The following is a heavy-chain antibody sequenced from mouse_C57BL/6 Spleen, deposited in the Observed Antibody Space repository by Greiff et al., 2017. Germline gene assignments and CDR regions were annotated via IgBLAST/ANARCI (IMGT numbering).Heavy chain of an antibody. CDR2: INPGSGGT. CDR3: ARGAFTTGAY. V-gene: IGHV1-54*01. D-gene: IGHD1-1*01. J-gene: IGHJ3*01. CDR1: GYAFTNYL. Sequence: QVQLQQSGAELVRPGTSVKVSCKASGYAFTNYLIEWVKQRPGQGLEWIGVINPGSGGTNYNEKFKGKETLTADKSSSTAYMQLSSLKSEEAAVYFCARGAFTTGAYWGQGTLVTVSA.